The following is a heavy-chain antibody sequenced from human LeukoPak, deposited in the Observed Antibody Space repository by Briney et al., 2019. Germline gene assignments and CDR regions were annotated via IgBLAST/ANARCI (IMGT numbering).Heavy chain of an antibody. J-gene: IGHJ6*02. V-gene: IGHV3-33*01. CDR3: ARDRYGDHDYYYGMDV. Sequence: GGSLRLSCAASRFTFSNYGMHWVRQAPGKGLEWVAVIWYDGSNKYYADFVKGRFTISRDNSKNTPYLQMNSLRAEDTAVYYCARDRYGDHDYYYGMDVWGQGTTVTVSS. CDR2: IWYDGSNK. D-gene: IGHD4-17*01. CDR1: RFTFSNYG.